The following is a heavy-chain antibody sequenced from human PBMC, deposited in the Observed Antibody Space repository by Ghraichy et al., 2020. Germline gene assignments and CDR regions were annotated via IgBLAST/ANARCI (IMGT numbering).Heavy chain of an antibody. CDR1: GFTFSSYW. V-gene: IGHV3-74*01. Sequence: GGSLRLSCAASGFTFSSYWMHWVRQAPGKGLVWVSRIKNDGISTNYADSVKGRFTISRDNAKNTLYLQMNSLRDEDTAVYYCARGLGTYQFDYWGQGTLVTVSS. J-gene: IGHJ4*02. CDR2: IKNDGIST. D-gene: IGHD7-27*01. CDR3: ARGLGTYQFDY.